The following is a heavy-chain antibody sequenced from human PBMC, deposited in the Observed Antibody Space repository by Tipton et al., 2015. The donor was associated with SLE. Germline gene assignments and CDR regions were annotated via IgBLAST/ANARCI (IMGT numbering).Heavy chain of an antibody. CDR1: GYTFTNYG. CDR3: AREGHIVVVIAIDYYYGMDV. D-gene: IGHD2-21*01. Sequence: QVQLVQSGAEVKKPGASVKVSCKASGYTFTNYGISWVRQAPGQGLEWMGWISAYNGNTNYAQKLQGRVTMTTDTSTSTAYMELRSLRSDDTAVYYCAREGHIVVVIAIDYYYGMDVWGQGTTVTVSS. CDR2: ISAYNGNT. V-gene: IGHV1-18*01. J-gene: IGHJ6*02.